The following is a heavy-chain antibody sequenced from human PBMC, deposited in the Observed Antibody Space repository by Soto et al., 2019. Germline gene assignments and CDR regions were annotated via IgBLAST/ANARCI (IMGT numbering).Heavy chain of an antibody. J-gene: IGHJ5*02. CDR1: GFTFSSYG. Sequence: GGSLRLSCAASGFTFSSYGMHWVRQAPGKGLEWVAVISYDGSNKYYADSVKGRFTISRDNSKNTLYLQMNSLRAEDTAVYYCARDTYRTVNWFDPWGQGTLVTVSS. CDR2: ISYDGSNK. V-gene: IGHV3-30*03. D-gene: IGHD4-4*01. CDR3: ARDTYRTVNWFDP.